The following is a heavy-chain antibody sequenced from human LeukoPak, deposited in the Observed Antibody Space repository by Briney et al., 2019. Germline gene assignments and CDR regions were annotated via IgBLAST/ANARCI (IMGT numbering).Heavy chain of an antibody. J-gene: IGHJ6*03. CDR1: GGSISSSNW. D-gene: IGHD1-26*01. V-gene: IGHV4-4*02. CDR3: AGARIVGATMYYYYYMTS. CDR2: IYHSGST. Sequence: PSETPSLTCAVSGGSISSSNWWSWVRQPPGKGLEWIGEIYHSGSTNYNPSLKSRVTISVDKSKNQFSLKLSSVTAADTAVYYCAGARIVGATMYYYYYMTSGAKGPRSPSP.